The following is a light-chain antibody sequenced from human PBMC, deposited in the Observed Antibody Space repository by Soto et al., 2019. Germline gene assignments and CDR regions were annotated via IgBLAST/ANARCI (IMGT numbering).Light chain of an antibody. J-gene: IGLJ3*02. CDR2: GNN. CDR3: QYYDISLSASSPSWV. V-gene: IGLV1-40*01. CDR1: SSNIWAGFD. Sequence: QAVVTQPPSVSGAPGQRVTISCTGSSSNIWAGFDVHWYQQFPGTAPRLLMYGNNNRPSGVPDRFSGSKSGTSASLAITGLQAEDEADYSCQYYDISLSASSPSWVFGGGTKLTVL.